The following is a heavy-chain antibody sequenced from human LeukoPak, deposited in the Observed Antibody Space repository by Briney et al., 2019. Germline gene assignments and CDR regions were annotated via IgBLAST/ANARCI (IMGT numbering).Heavy chain of an antibody. CDR1: GFTFSSYG. V-gene: IGHV3-30*18. J-gene: IGHJ4*02. D-gene: IGHD5-12*01. CDR2: ISYDGSNK. CDR3: AKAVDSGYDVFLTDYFDY. Sequence: GRSLRLSCAASGFTFSSYGMHWVRQAPGKGLEWVAVISYDGSNKYYADSVKGRFTISRDNSKNTPYLQMNSLRAEDTAVYYCAKAVDSGYDVFLTDYFDYWGQGTLVTVSS.